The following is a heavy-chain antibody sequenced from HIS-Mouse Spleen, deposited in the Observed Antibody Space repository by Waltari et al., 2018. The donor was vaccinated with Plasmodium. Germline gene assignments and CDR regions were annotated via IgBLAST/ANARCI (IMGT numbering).Heavy chain of an antibody. Sequence: EVQLVESGGGLVQPGGSLRLSCAASGFTCSSHWMNWVRQAPGKGVVCVSRINSDGSSTRDADSVKGRFTISRDNAKNTLYLQMNSLRAEDTAVYYCARTIAVVGTGDALDIWGQGTMVTVSS. CDR2: INSDGSST. CDR3: ARTIAVVGTGDALDI. J-gene: IGHJ3*02. CDR1: GFTCSSHW. D-gene: IGHD6-13*01. V-gene: IGHV3-74*01.